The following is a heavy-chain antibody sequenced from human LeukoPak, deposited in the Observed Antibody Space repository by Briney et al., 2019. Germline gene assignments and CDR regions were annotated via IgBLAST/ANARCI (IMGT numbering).Heavy chain of an antibody. CDR2: ISSSSTII. J-gene: IGHJ4*02. CDR1: GFTFRSFS. V-gene: IGHV3-48*02. CDR3: AIDSTTVPY. Sequence: GGSLRLSCAASGFTFRSFSMNWVRQAPGKGLEWISYISSSSTIIYYADSVKGRFTISRDNAKNSLYLQMNSLRDEDTAVYYCAIDSTTVPYWGQGALATVSS. D-gene: IGHD4-17*01.